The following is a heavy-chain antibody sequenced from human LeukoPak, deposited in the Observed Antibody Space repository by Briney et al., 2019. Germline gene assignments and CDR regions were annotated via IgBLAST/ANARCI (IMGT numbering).Heavy chain of an antibody. CDR2: INHSGST. CDR1: GGSFSGYY. V-gene: IGHV4-34*01. J-gene: IGHJ3*02. Sequence: SETLSLTCAVYGGSFSGYYWSWIRQPPGKGLEWIGEINHSGSTNYNPSLKSRVTISVDTSKNQFSLKLSSVTAADTAVYYCASALKYYDRSRGAFDIWGQGTMVTVSS. CDR3: ASALKYYDRSRGAFDI. D-gene: IGHD3-22*01.